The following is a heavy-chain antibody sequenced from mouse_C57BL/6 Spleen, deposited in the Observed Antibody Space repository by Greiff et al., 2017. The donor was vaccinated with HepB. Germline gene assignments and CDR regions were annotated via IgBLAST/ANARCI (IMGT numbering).Heavy chain of an antibody. CDR1: GYAFTNYL. Sequence: QVQLQQSGAELVRPGTSVKVSCKASGYAFTNYLIEWVKQRPGQGLEWIGVINPGSGGTNYNEKFKGKATLTADKSSSTAYMQLSSLTSEDSAVYFCARSRITTVVPFDYWGQGTTLTVSS. CDR2: INPGSGGT. V-gene: IGHV1-54*01. D-gene: IGHD1-1*01. CDR3: ARSRITTVVPFDY. J-gene: IGHJ2*01.